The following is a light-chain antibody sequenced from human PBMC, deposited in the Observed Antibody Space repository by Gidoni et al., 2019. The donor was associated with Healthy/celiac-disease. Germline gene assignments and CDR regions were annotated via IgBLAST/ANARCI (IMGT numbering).Light chain of an antibody. CDR2: AAS. CDR1: QGISSY. Sequence: AIRMTQSPSSFSASTGDRVTITCRASQGISSYLAWYQQKPGKAPKLLIYAASTLQSGVPSRFSGRGSGTDFTLTISCLQSEDFATYYCQQYYSYPPTFGQXTKVEIK. V-gene: IGKV1-8*01. CDR3: QQYYSYPPT. J-gene: IGKJ1*01.